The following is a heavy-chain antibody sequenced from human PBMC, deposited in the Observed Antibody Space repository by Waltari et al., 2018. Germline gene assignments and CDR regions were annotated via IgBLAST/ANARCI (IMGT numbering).Heavy chain of an antibody. CDR1: GGSISSYY. V-gene: IGHV4-59*01. CDR2: IYYSGST. J-gene: IGHJ3*02. Sequence: QVQLQESGPGLVKPSETLSLTCTVSGGSISSYYWSWIRQPPGKGLEWIGYIYYSGSTNYNPSLKSRVTISVDTSKNQFSLKLSSVTAADTAVYYCARVTSGSTSFDIWGQGTMVTVSS. D-gene: IGHD6-13*01. CDR3: ARVTSGSTSFDI.